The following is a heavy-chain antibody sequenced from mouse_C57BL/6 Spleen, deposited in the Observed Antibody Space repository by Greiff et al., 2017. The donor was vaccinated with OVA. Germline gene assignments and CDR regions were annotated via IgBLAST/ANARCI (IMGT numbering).Heavy chain of an antibody. CDR2: INPNNGGT. D-gene: IGHD3-2*02. V-gene: IGHV1-26*01. CDR1: GYTFTDYY. CDR3: ARREQLSLRAWFAY. Sequence: VQLQQSGPELVKPGASVKISCKASGYTFTDYYMNWVKQSHGKSLEWIGDINPNNGGTSYNQKFKGKATLTVDKSSSTAYMELRSLTSEDSAVYYCARREQLSLRAWFAYWGQGTLVTVSA. J-gene: IGHJ3*01.